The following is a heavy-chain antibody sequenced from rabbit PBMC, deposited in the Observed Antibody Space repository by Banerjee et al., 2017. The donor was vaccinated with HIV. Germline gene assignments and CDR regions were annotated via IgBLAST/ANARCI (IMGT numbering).Heavy chain of an antibody. Sequence: QSLEESGGDLVKPGASLTLTCTASGFSFSSSYYMCWVRQAPGKGLEWIACIYAGSSGSTYYASWAKGRFTISKTSSTTVTLQMTSLTAADTATYFCARSYDDYGDYGSHFNLWGPGTLVTIS. V-gene: IGHV1S40*01. CDR2: IYAGSSGST. J-gene: IGHJ4*01. D-gene: IGHD2-1*01. CDR1: GFSFSSSYY. CDR3: ARSYDDYGDYGSHFNL.